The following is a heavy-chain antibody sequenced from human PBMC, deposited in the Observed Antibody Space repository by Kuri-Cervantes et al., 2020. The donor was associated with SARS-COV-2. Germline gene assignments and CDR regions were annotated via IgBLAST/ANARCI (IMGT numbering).Heavy chain of an antibody. CDR3: AKANYGSGIYYFDY. CDR1: AFTFSSYD. D-gene: IGHD3-10*01. J-gene: IGHJ4*02. Sequence: GGSLRLSCAASAFTFSSYDMYCVRQVRGKGLEWVSAIGTAGDTFYAGSVKGRFTISRDNAKNSLYLQMNSLRAEDTALYYCAKANYGSGIYYFDYWGQGTLVTVSS. CDR2: IGTAGDT. V-gene: IGHV3-13*01.